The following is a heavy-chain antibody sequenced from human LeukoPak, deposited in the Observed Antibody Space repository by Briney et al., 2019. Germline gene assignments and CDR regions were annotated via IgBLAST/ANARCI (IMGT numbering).Heavy chain of an antibody. CDR2: ISSKAYGCTT. Sequence: PGGSLRLSCTASGFTFGDYAMSWVRQAPGKGLEWVGFISSKAYGCTTEYAASVKGRFTISRDDSKSIAYLQMNSLKTEDTAVYYCTGSAATDYYYYMDVWGKGTTVTISS. CDR1: GFTFGDYA. CDR3: TGSAATDYYYYMDV. D-gene: IGHD2-15*01. J-gene: IGHJ6*03. V-gene: IGHV3-49*04.